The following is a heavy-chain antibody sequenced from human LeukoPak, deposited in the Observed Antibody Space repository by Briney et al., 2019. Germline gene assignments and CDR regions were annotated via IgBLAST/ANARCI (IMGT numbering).Heavy chain of an antibody. D-gene: IGHD6-19*01. J-gene: IGHJ3*02. Sequence: GGSLRLSCAASGFTFSSYAMHWVRQAPGKGLEWVAVISYDGSNKYYADSVKGRFTISRDNSKNTLYLQMSSLRAEDTAVYYCAREVLYSSGWHDAFDIWGQGTMVTVSS. CDR2: ISYDGSNK. CDR3: AREVLYSSGWHDAFDI. CDR1: GFTFSSYA. V-gene: IGHV3-30-3*01.